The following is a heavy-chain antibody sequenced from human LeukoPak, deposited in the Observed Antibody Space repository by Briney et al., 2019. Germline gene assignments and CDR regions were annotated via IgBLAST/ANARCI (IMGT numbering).Heavy chain of an antibody. CDR2: IYYSGST. Sequence: SETLSLTCTVSGGSISSSTYCWGWIRQPPGKGLEWIGNIYYSGSTYYNPSLKSRVTISVDTSKNQFSLKLSSVTAADTAVYYCARESRDVETEGFDYWGQGTLVTVSS. CDR3: ARESRDVETEGFDY. V-gene: IGHV4-39*07. J-gene: IGHJ4*02. CDR1: GGSISSSTYC. D-gene: IGHD5-24*01.